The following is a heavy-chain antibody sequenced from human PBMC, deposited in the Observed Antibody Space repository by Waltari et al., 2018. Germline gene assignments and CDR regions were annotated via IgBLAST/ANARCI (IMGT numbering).Heavy chain of an antibody. V-gene: IGHV4-59*02. J-gene: IGHJ4*02. CDR2: IDYSGST. CDR3: ARTKTGDYFDY. CDR1: GGYVSSHR. Sequence: QVQLQEAGPGLVKPSEALSITCTVSGGYVSSHRWSWIRQPPGKGLEWIGYIDYSGSTNYNPSLKSRVTISVETSKNQYSLKLSSVMAADTAVYYCARTKTGDYFDYWGPGILVTVSS. D-gene: IGHD7-27*01.